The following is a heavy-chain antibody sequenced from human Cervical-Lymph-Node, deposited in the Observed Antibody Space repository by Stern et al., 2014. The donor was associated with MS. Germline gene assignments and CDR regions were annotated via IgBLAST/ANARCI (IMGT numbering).Heavy chain of an antibody. V-gene: IGHV3-21*01. CDR2: ISSSSSYI. Sequence: EMQLVESGGGLVKPGGSLRLSCAASGFTFSSYSMNWVRQAPGKGLEWVSSISSSSSYIYYADSVKGRFTISRDNAKNSLYLQMNSLRAEDTAVYYCVLFETGERSYYYYGMDVWGQGTTVTVSS. J-gene: IGHJ6*02. D-gene: IGHD7-27*01. CDR1: GFTFSSYS. CDR3: VLFETGERSYYYYGMDV.